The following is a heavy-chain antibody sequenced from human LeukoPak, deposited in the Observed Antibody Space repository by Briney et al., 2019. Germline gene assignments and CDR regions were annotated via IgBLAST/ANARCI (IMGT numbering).Heavy chain of an antibody. D-gene: IGHD3-22*01. CDR1: GYTFTSYG. J-gene: IGHJ4*02. Sequence: ASVKVSCKASGYTFTSYGISWARQAPGQGLEWMGWISAYNGNTNYARKVQGRVTMTTDTSTSTAYMELRSLRSDDTAVYYCARDSSGYYSGHFDYWGQGTLVTVSS. V-gene: IGHV1-18*01. CDR2: ISAYNGNT. CDR3: ARDSSGYYSGHFDY.